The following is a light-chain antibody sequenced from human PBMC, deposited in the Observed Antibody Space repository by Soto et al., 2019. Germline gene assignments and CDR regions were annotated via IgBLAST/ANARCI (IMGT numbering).Light chain of an antibody. CDR3: QQYNSYSKT. CDR1: QSIGYW. V-gene: IGKV1-5*01. J-gene: IGKJ1*01. CDR2: AAS. Sequence: DIQMTQSPSTLSASVGDRVTITCRASQSIGYWLAWYQQKTGKAPNLLIYAASSLETGVPSRFSGSGSGTEFTLSISSLQPDDSASYYCQQYNSYSKTFGQGTKVEIK.